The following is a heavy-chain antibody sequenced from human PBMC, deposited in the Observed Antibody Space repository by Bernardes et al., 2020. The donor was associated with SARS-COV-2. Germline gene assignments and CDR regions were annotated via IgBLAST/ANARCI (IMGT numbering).Heavy chain of an antibody. Sequence: GGSLRLSRAASGFTFSSYWMSWVRQAPGKGLEWVANIKQDGSEKYYVDSVKGRFTISRDNAKNSLYLQMNSLRAEDTAVYYCARSQLVRRYYYYYGMDVWGQGTTVTVSS. CDR3: ARSQLVRRYYYYYGMDV. CDR1: GFTFSSYW. V-gene: IGHV3-7*01. D-gene: IGHD6-6*01. CDR2: IKQDGSEK. J-gene: IGHJ6*02.